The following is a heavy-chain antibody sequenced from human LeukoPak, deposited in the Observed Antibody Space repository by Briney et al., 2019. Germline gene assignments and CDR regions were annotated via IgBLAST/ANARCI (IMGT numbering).Heavy chain of an antibody. CDR3: ARVRYSYGYGHDY. V-gene: IGHV3-21*04. CDR1: GFTFSSYS. Sequence: GGSLRLSCAASGFTFSSYSMNWVRQAPGKGLEWVSSISSSSYIYYADSVKGRFTISRDNAKNSLYLQMNNLRTEDTAVYYCARVRYSYGYGHDYWGQGTLVTASS. D-gene: IGHD5-18*01. J-gene: IGHJ4*02. CDR2: ISSSSYI.